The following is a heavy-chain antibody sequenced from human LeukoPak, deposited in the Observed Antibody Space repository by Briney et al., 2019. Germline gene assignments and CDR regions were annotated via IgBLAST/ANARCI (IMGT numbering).Heavy chain of an antibody. CDR2: ISGSGGST. Sequence: GESLKISCKGSGYSFSNYGMGWVRQAPGKGLEWVSGISGSGGSTYYADSVKGRFPISRDNSKNTLYLQMNSLRAEDTAIYYCAKASRDGGARHYGMDVWGQGTTVTVSS. CDR1: GYSFSNYG. D-gene: IGHD3-16*01. V-gene: IGHV3-23*01. CDR3: AKASRDGGARHYGMDV. J-gene: IGHJ6*02.